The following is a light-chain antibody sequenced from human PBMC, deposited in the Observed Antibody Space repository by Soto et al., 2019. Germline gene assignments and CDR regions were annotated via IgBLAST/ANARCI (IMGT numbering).Light chain of an antibody. V-gene: IGLV2-14*01. CDR2: EVS. Sequence: SVLTQPASVSGSPGQSITISCTGTSSDVGGYDYVSWYQLHPGKAPKLMVFEVSNRPSGVSYRFSGSKSGNTASLTISGLQAEDEADYYCCLYIGATTYVFGTGTKVTVL. CDR1: SSDVGGYDY. J-gene: IGLJ1*01. CDR3: CLYIGATTYV.